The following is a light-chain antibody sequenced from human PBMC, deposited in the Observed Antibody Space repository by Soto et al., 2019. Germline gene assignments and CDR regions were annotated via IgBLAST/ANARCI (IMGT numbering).Light chain of an antibody. J-gene: IGLJ2*01. CDR2: EVS. CDR3: CSYAGSSTLVV. CDR1: SSDVGSYNL. V-gene: IGLV2-23*02. Sequence: QSALTQPASVSGSPGQSITISCTGTSSDVGSYNLFSWYQQHPGKAPKLMIYEVSKRPSGVSNRFSGSKSGNTASLTISGLQAEDEADYYCCSYAGSSTLVVFGGGTKVTVL.